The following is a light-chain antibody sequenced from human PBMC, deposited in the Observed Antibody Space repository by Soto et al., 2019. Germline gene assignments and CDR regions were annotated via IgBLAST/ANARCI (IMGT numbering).Light chain of an antibody. CDR2: DAS. J-gene: IGKJ5*01. Sequence: EIVLTQSPGTLSLSPGERATLSCRASQSVSSSYLAWYQQRPGQAPRLLIHDASNRATGIPARFSGSGSGTDFTLTISSLEPEDFAVYYCQQRSNWPPITFGQGTRLEIK. CDR1: QSVSSSY. CDR3: QQRSNWPPIT. V-gene: IGKV3D-20*02.